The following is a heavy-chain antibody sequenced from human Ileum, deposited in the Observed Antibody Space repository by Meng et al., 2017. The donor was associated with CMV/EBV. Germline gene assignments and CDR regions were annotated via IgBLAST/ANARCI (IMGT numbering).Heavy chain of an antibody. V-gene: IGHV3-9*01. CDR2: ISWNSGSA. CDR1: GFTFDDYT. J-gene: IGHJ5*02. D-gene: IGHD1-7*01. Sequence: SLKISCAASGFTFDDYTMHWVRQGPGKGLEWVSGISWNSGSAGYADSVKGRFTISRDNAKNSLYLQMNSLRAEDTALYYCAKDPSRNWNSYRSFDPWGQGTLVTVSS. CDR3: AKDPSRNWNSYRSFDP.